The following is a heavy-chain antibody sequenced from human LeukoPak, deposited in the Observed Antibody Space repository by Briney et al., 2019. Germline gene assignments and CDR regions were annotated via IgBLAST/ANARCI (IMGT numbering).Heavy chain of an antibody. V-gene: IGHV3-48*01. Sequence: QPGGSLRLSCAASGFTFSSYSMNWVRQAPGKGLEWVSYISGRSSTKYYADSVKGRFTISRDNAENSLYLQMNSLRVEDTAVYYCARVRLDSGTYPLYYWGQGTLVTVSS. CDR3: ARVRLDSGTYPLYY. CDR1: GFTFSSYS. J-gene: IGHJ4*02. D-gene: IGHD3-10*01. CDR2: ISGRSSTK.